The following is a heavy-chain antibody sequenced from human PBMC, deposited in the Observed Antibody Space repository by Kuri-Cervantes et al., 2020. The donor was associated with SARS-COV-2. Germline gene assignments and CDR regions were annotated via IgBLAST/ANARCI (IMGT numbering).Heavy chain of an antibody. CDR1: GYTFTSYA. D-gene: IGHD6-19*01. J-gene: IGHJ4*02. V-gene: IGHV1-69*13. Sequence: SVKVSCKASGYTFTSYAISWVRQAPGQGLEWMGGIIPIFGTANYARKFQGRVTITADESTSTAYMELSSLRSEDTAVYYCARGIRAPLYSSGWYSNWGQGTLVTVSS. CDR2: IIPIFGTA. CDR3: ARGIRAPLYSSGWYSN.